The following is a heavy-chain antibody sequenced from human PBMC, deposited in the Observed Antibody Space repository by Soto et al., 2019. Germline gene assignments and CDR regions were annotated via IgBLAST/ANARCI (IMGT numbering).Heavy chain of an antibody. Sequence: ASVKVSCKASGYTFTSYYMHWVRQAPGQGLEWMGIINPSGGSTSYAQKFQGRVTMTRDTSTSTVYMELSSLRSEDTAVYYCARGIGNYDFWSGYLYYFDYWGQGTLVTVSS. CDR2: INPSGGST. V-gene: IGHV1-46*03. CDR1: GYTFTSYY. J-gene: IGHJ4*02. D-gene: IGHD3-3*01. CDR3: ARGIGNYDFWSGYLYYFDY.